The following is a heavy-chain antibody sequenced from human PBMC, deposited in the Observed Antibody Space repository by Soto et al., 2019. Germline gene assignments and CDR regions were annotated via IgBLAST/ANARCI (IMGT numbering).Heavy chain of an antibody. Sequence: APVKVSCKASGYTFTSYGISWVRQAPGQGLEWMGWISAYNGNTNYAQKLQGRVTMTTDTSTSTAYMELRSLRSDDTAVYYCARKAWNQYYFDYWGQGTLVTVSS. CDR1: GYTFTSYG. J-gene: IGHJ4*02. V-gene: IGHV1-18*04. D-gene: IGHD1-1*01. CDR3: ARKAWNQYYFDY. CDR2: ISAYNGNT.